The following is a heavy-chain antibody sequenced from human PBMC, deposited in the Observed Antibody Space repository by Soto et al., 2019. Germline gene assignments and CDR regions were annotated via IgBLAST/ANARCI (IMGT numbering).Heavy chain of an antibody. CDR1: GFTFSSHA. J-gene: IGHJ4*02. CDR3: AKDKMEQWLVGGYYDY. V-gene: IGHV3-23*01. CDR2: TIDSGGRS. D-gene: IGHD6-19*01. Sequence: EVQLLESVGGLVQPGGSLRLSCAASGFTFSSHAMSWVRQAPGKGLEWVSSTIDSGGRSYHADSVRGRFTISRDNSKNTLYLQMNSLRADDTAIYYCAKDKMEQWLVGGYYDYWGQGALVTVSS.